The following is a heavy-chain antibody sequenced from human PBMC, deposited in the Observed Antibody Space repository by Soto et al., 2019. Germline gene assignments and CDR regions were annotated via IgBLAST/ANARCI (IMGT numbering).Heavy chain of an antibody. J-gene: IGHJ4*02. D-gene: IGHD3-3*01. V-gene: IGHV4-59*01. CDR1: GGSISSYY. CDR2: IYYSGST. Sequence: PSETLSLTCTVSGGSISSYYWSWIRQPPGKGLEWIGYIYYSGSTNYNPSLKSRVTISVATSKNQFSLKLSSVTAADTAVYYCARVGTYYDFWSGYYQPYYFDYWGQGTLVTVSS. CDR3: ARVGTYYDFWSGYYQPYYFDY.